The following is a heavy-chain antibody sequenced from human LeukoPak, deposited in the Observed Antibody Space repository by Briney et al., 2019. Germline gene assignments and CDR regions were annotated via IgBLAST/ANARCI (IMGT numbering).Heavy chain of an antibody. CDR1: GFAFSNYW. J-gene: IGHJ4*02. V-gene: IGHV3-15*01. D-gene: IGHD4-17*01. CDR3: TTGPGEHSDH. CDR2: IRLKTDGGTT. Sequence: PGGSLRLSCAASGFAFSNYWMNWVRQAPGKGLEWIGRIRLKTDGGTTEYAAAVKGRFTISRDDSQNTLYMQMNSLKTEDTALYYCTTGPGEHSDHWGQGTLVTVSS.